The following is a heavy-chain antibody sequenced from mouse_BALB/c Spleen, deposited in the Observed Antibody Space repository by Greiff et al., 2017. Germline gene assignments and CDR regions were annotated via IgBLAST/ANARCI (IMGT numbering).Heavy chain of an antibody. V-gene: IGHV3-2*02. Sequence: EVKLQESGPGLVKPSQSLSLTCTVTGYSITSDYAWNWIRQFPGNKLEWMGYISYSGSTSYNPSLKSRISITRDTSKNQFFLQLNSVTTEDTATYYCARGYRSYAMDYWGQGTSVTVSS. J-gene: IGHJ4*01. CDR1: GYSITSDYA. CDR3: ARGYRSYAMDY. D-gene: IGHD2-14*01. CDR2: ISYSGST.